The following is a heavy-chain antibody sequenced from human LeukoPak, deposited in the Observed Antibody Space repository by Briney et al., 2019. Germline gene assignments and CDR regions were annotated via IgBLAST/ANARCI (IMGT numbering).Heavy chain of an antibody. D-gene: IGHD4-23*01. J-gene: IGHJ2*01. CDR3: ARVARDYGGNSGDWYFDL. CDR2: IIPIFGTA. CDR1: GGTFSSYA. V-gene: IGHV1-69*13. Sequence: SVTVSCKASGGTFSSYAISWVRQAPGQGLEWMGGIIPIFGTANYAQKFQGRVTITADESTSTAYMELSSLRSEDTAVYYCARVARDYGGNSGDWYFDLWGRGTLVTVSS.